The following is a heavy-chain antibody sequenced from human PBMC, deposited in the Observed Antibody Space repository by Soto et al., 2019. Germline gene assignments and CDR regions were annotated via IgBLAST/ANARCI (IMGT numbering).Heavy chain of an antibody. CDR3: ARDPYHVLMVNAPYLYGKDV. J-gene: IGHJ6*02. CDR2: ISTYNGNT. V-gene: IGHV1-18*01. D-gene: IGHD2-8*01. Sequence: QVQLVQSGAEVKKPGALVKVSCKASDYTFTTYDISWVRQAPGQGLEWMGRISTYNGNTNYPQSLQGRLTLTTDTSTTTAYMELRSLRSDDTAVYYCARDPYHVLMVNAPYLYGKDVWGQGTTVTVSS. CDR1: DYTFTTYD.